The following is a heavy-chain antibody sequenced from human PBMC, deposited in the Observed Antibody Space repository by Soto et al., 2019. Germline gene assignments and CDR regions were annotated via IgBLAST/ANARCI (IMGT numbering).Heavy chain of an antibody. D-gene: IGHD1-26*01. CDR2: MNPNSGNT. CDR3: AGERSGSSDY. V-gene: IGHV1-8*01. CDR1: GYTFTSYD. Sequence: QVQLVQSWAEVKKPGASVKVSCKASGYTFTSYDINWVRQATGQGLEWIGGMNPNSGNTGYANKFQGRVTMTGNTSISTAYMELSSLSSEVTAVYYCAGERSGSSDYWGQGPLVTVSS. J-gene: IGHJ4*02.